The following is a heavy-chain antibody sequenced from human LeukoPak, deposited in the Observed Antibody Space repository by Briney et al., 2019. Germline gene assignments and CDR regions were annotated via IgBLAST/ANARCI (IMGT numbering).Heavy chain of an antibody. CDR2: IDSRPTPI. CDR3: ARQGFFGELDY. Sequence: GGSLRLSCAASGFTFGRYSMNWVRQAPGRGLEWVSDIDSRPTPIYYTQSVKGRFTVSRDNAKNSLYLQMNSLRAEDTAIYYCARQGFFGELDYWGQGILVTVSS. D-gene: IGHD3-10*01. V-gene: IGHV3-48*04. CDR1: GFTFGRYS. J-gene: IGHJ4*02.